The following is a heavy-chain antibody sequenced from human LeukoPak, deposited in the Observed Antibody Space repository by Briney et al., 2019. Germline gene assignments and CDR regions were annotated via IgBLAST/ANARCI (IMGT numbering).Heavy chain of an antibody. CDR2: ISGSGGST. Sequence: GGSLRLSCAASGFTFSSYAMSWVRQAPGKGLEWVSAISGSGGSTYYADSVKGRFTISRDNSKNTLYLQMNSLRAEDTAVYYCAKDLQVHLSSSWYLRYMDVWGKGTTVTVSS. CDR1: GFTFSSYA. D-gene: IGHD6-13*01. V-gene: IGHV3-23*01. CDR3: AKDLQVHLSSSWYLRYMDV. J-gene: IGHJ6*03.